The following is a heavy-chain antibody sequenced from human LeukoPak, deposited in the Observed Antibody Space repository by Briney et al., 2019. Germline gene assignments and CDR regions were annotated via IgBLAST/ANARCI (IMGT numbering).Heavy chain of an antibody. D-gene: IGHD4-17*01. Sequence: PGGSLRLPCAASGLTFSNYGMHWVRQAPGKGLEWVAAIWYDGSNKYYGDSVKGRFTISRDNSKNTLYLQMNSLRAEDTAAYYCARAGYGDPHFDFWGQGTLVTVSS. CDR1: GLTFSNYG. J-gene: IGHJ4*02. CDR2: IWYDGSNK. CDR3: ARAGYGDPHFDF. V-gene: IGHV3-33*01.